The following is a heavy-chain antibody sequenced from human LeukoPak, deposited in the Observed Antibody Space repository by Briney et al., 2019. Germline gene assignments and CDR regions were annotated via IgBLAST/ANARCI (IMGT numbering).Heavy chain of an antibody. J-gene: IGHJ4*02. CDR1: GGSISSGGYS. D-gene: IGHD2-21*01. CDR3: ARGGGDDGYYFGS. V-gene: IGHV4-30-2*01. Sequence: SQTLSLTCAVSGGSISSGGYSWSWIRQPPGKGLEWIGYIYHSGSTYYNPSLKSRVTISVDTSKNQFSLKLSSVTAADTAVYYCARGGGDDGYYFGSWGQGTLVTVSS. CDR2: IYHSGST.